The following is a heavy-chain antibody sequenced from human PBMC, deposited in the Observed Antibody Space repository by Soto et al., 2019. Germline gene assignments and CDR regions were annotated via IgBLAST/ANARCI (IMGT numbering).Heavy chain of an antibody. V-gene: IGHV3-11*01. CDR3: ARDGAGYSYGYATNAFDI. J-gene: IGHJ3*02. CDR2: ISSSGSTI. CDR1: GFTFSDYY. Sequence: GGSLRLSCAASGFTFSDYYMSWIRQAPGKGLEWVSYISSSGSTIYYADSVKGRFTISRDNAKNSLYLQMNNLRAEDTAVYYCARDGAGYSYGYATNAFDIWGQGTMVTVSS. D-gene: IGHD5-18*01.